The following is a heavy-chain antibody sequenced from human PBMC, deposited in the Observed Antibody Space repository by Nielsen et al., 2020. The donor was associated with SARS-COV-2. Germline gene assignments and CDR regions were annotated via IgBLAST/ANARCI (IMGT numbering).Heavy chain of an antibody. D-gene: IGHD7-27*01. V-gene: IGHV3-66*01. CDR2: IYTDGST. J-gene: IGHJ6*02. CDR3: ARDNWGRMDV. Sequence: GESLKISCAASGFTISSSFMSWVRQAAGKGLDWVSVIYTDGSTSHADSLKGRFTISRDNSKNTLYLQMNSLRAEDTAVYYCARDNWGRMDVWGQGTTVTVSS. CDR1: GFTISSSF.